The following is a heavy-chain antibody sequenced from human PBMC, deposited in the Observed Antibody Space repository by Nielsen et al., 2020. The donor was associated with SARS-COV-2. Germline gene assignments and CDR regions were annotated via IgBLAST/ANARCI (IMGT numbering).Heavy chain of an antibody. CDR2: INHSGST. J-gene: IGHJ5*02. CDR1: GGSFRGYY. CDR3: ARGRGYSSSSWFDP. D-gene: IGHD6-6*01. Sequence: SETLSLTCAVYGGSFRGYYWSWIRQPPGKGLEWIGEINHSGSTNYNPSLKSRVTISVDTSKNQFSLKLSSVTAADTAVYYCARGRGYSSSSWFDPWGQGTLVTVSS. V-gene: IGHV4-34*01.